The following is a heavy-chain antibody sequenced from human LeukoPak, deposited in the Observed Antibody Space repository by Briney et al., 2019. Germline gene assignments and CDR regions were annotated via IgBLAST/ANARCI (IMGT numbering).Heavy chain of an antibody. CDR2: ISAYYGNT. J-gene: IGHJ6*03. D-gene: IGHD6-13*01. V-gene: IGHV1-18*01. CDR1: GYTFTSYG. Sequence: ASVKVSCKASGYTFTSYGISWVRQAPGQGLEWMGWISAYYGNTNYAQKFQGRVTMTTETSTSTAYMELRSLISDDTAVYYCVREVSAAAAGYMDVWGKGTTVTVSS. CDR3: VREVSAAAAGYMDV.